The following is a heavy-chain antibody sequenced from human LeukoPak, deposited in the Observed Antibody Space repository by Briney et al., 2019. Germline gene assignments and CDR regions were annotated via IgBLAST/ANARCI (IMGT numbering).Heavy chain of an antibody. CDR1: GYSFTSYW. CDR2: IYPGDSDT. J-gene: IGHJ4*02. V-gene: IGHV5-51*01. CDR3: ARQASHCSSNSCYAGIWPADY. Sequence: GESLKISCKGSGYSFTSYWIGWVRQMPGKGLEWMGIIYPGDSDTRYSPSFQGQVTISADKSISTAYLQWSSLKASDTAMYYCARQASHCSSNSCYAGIWPADYWGQGTLVTVSS. D-gene: IGHD2-2*01.